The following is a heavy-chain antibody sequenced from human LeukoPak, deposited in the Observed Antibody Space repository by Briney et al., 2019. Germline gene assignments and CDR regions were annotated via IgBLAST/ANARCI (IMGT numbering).Heavy chain of an antibody. CDR1: GGTFSSYA. J-gene: IGHJ6*02. CDR2: IIPIFGTA. Sequence: ASVKVSCKASGGTFSSYAISWVRQAPGQGLEWMGGIIPIFGTANYAQKSQGRVTITADESTSTAYMELSSLRSEDTAVHYCARGGSGPYVGLFDVWGQGTTVTVSS. V-gene: IGHV1-69*01. CDR3: ARGGSGPYVGLFDV. D-gene: IGHD4-23*01.